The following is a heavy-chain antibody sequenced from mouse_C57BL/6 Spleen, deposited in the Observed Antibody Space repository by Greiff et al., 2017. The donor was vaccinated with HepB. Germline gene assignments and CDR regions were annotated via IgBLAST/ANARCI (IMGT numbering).Heavy chain of an antibody. V-gene: IGHV1-59*01. Sequence: QVHVKQPGAELVRPGTSVKLSCKASGYTFTSYWMHWVKQRPGQGLEWIGVIDPSDSYTNYNQKFKGKATLTVDTSSSTAYMQLSSLTSEDSAVYYCARPFAYWGQGTLVTVSA. CDR2: IDPSDSYT. CDR3: ARPFAY. J-gene: IGHJ3*01. CDR1: GYTFTSYW.